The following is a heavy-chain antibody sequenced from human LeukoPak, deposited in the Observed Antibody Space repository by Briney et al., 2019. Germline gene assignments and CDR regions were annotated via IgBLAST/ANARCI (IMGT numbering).Heavy chain of an antibody. V-gene: IGHV1-69*13. CDR3: AREWAGYGSGSYYYY. CDR1: GYTFTNYA. Sequence: SVKVSCKASGYTFTNYAMNWVRQAPGQGLEWMGGIIPLFGTANYAQKFLGRVIITADESTSTTHMYLSSLKSEDTAVYYCAREWAGYGSGSYYYYWGQGTLVTVSS. CDR2: IIPLFGTA. J-gene: IGHJ4*02. D-gene: IGHD3-10*01.